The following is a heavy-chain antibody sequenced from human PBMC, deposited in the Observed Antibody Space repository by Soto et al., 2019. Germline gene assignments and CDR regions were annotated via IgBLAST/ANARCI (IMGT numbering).Heavy chain of an antibody. CDR3: ARILVGATILYAFDI. CDR1: GGTFSSYA. D-gene: IGHD1-26*01. V-gene: IGHV1-69*13. J-gene: IGHJ3*02. CDR2: IIPIFGTA. Sequence: ASVKVSCKASGGTFSSYAISWVRQAPGQGLEWMGGIIPIFGTANYAQKFQGRVTITADESTSTAYMELSSLRSEDTAVYYCARILVGATILYAFDIWGQGTMVTVSS.